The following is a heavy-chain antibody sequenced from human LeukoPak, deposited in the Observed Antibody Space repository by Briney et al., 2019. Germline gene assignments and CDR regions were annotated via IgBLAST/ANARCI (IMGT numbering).Heavy chain of an antibody. CDR1: GGTFSSYA. D-gene: IGHD3-9*01. J-gene: IGHJ4*02. CDR3: ARPAYYDILTGYLPD. V-gene: IGHV1-69*06. Sequence: SVKVSCKASGGTFSSYAISWVRQAPGRGLEWMGGIIPIFGTANYAQKFQGRVTITADKSTSTAYMELSSLRSEDMAVYYCARPAYYDILTGYLPDWGQGTLVTVSS. CDR2: IIPIFGTA.